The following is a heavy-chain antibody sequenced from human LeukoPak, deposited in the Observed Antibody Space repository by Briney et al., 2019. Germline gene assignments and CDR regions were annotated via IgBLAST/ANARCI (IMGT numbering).Heavy chain of an antibody. D-gene: IGHD1-26*01. CDR2: INRDGSAT. J-gene: IGHJ4*02. V-gene: IGHV3-74*01. CDR1: AFTFSSYW. CDR3: ARGYSGFDN. Sequence: GGSLRLSCAASAFTFSSYWMNWVRQAPGKGLVWVSRINRDGSATSYADSVKGRFTISRDNAKNRLYLQMDSLRAEDTAVYYCARGYSGFDNWGQGTLVTVSS.